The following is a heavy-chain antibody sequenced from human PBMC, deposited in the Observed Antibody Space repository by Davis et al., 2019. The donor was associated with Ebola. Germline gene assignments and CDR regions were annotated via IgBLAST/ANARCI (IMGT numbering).Heavy chain of an antibody. J-gene: IGHJ4*02. D-gene: IGHD6-19*01. CDR2: INPSGGST. Sequence: AASVKVSCKASGYTFNRYALNWVRQAPGQGLEWMGIINPSGGSTSYAQKFQGRVTMTRDTSTSTVYMELSSLRSEDTAVFYCARASFAYNSGWYADYWGPGSLVTVSS. V-gene: IGHV1-46*02. CDR1: GYTFNRYA. CDR3: ARASFAYNSGWYADY.